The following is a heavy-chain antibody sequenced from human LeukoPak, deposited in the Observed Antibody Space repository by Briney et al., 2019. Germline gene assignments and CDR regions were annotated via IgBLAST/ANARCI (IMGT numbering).Heavy chain of an antibody. CDR1: GFTFSNYW. V-gene: IGHV3-7*01. Sequence: GGSLRLSCGGSGFTFSNYWMSWVRQAPGKGLEWVANIQQHGSETYYGDSVKGRFTISRDNAKNSLYLQMNSLRAEDTAVYYCARDGFRCGGDCGNYYYYMDVWGKGTTVTVSS. CDR2: IQQHGSET. CDR3: ARDGFRCGGDCGNYYYYMDV. J-gene: IGHJ6*03. D-gene: IGHD2-21*01.